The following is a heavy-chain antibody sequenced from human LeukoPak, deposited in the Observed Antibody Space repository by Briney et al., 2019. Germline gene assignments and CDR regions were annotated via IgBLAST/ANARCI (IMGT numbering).Heavy chain of an antibody. Sequence: ASVKVSCKASGGTFSSYAISWVRQAPGRGLEWMGGIIPIFGTANYAQKFQGRVTITADESTSTAYMELSSLRSEDTAVYYCARDPYDFLTGHYSGSGGDYWGQGTLVTVSS. D-gene: IGHD3-9*01. CDR3: ARDPYDFLTGHYSGSGGDY. CDR2: IIPIFGTA. V-gene: IGHV1-69*13. CDR1: GGTFSSYA. J-gene: IGHJ4*02.